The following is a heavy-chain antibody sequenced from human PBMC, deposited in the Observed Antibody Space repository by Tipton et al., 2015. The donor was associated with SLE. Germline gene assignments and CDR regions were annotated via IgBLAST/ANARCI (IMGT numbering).Heavy chain of an antibody. D-gene: IGHD4-17*01. CDR2: ISHSGST. J-gene: IGHJ4*02. V-gene: IGHV4-34*01. CDR1: GGSFSGYY. CDR3: ARRDYNYGLDY. Sequence: TLSLTCAVYGGSFSGYYWSWIRQPPGKGLEWIGDISHSGSTYYTPSLKSRVTISVDTSKSQFSLRLRSVTAADTAVYYCARRDYNYGLDYWGQGTLVTVSS.